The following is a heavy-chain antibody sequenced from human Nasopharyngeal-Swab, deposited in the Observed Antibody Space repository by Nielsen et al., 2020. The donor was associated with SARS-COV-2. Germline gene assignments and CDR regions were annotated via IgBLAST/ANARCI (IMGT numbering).Heavy chain of an antibody. D-gene: IGHD4-23*01. CDR1: GGSLSSSNW. J-gene: IGHJ3*02. CDR2: IYHSGST. CDR3: ASFLGGRYAFDI. V-gene: IGHV4-4*02. Sequence: SETLSLTCAASGGSLSSSNWWSWVRQPPGKGLEWIGEIYHSGSTNYNPSLKSRVTISVDKSKNQFSLKLSPVTAADTAVYYCASFLGGRYAFDIWGQGTMVTVSS.